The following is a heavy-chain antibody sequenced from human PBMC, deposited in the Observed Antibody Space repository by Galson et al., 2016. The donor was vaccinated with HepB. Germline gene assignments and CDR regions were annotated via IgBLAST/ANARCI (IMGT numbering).Heavy chain of an antibody. CDR3: ARAVDGSTWNNWFDP. Sequence: SVKVSCKASGYTFTHFDIIWVRQATGLGLEWMGWMNPESGNTLYSHKFQGRVSLTRNTAINTAYMELTSLTSEDTAIYYCARAVDGSTWNNWFDPWGQGTLVTVSS. D-gene: IGHD6-13*01. V-gene: IGHV1-8*01. CDR2: MNPESGNT. J-gene: IGHJ5*02. CDR1: GYTFTHFD.